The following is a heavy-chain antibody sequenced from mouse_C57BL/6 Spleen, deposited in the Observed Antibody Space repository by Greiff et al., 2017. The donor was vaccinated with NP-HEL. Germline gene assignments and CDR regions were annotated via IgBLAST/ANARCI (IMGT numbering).Heavy chain of an antibody. CDR1: GYTFTSYW. J-gene: IGHJ1*03. CDR3: ARYDYGSSGYFDV. CDR2: IDPSDSDT. D-gene: IGHD1-1*01. Sequence: QVQLQQPGAELVRPGSSVKLSCKASGYTFTSYWMHWVKQRPIQGLEWIGNIDPSDSDTHYNQKFKDKATLTVDKSSSTAYMPIRRLTSEDSAVYYCARYDYGSSGYFDVWGTGTTVTVSS. V-gene: IGHV1-52*01.